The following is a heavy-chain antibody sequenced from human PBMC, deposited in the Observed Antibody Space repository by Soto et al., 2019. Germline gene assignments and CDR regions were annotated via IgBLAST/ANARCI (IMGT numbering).Heavy chain of an antibody. D-gene: IGHD5-18*01. CDR1: GVTVSSNY. J-gene: IGHJ4*02. CDR3: ARHGYNYGGGYFDY. V-gene: IGHV3-66*04. Sequence: EVQLVESGGGLVQPGGSLRLSCAASGVTVSSNYMSWVRQAPGKGLEWVSVIYSGGSTYYADSVKARFTISRDNSKNTPYLQMNSLRAEDTAVYYCARHGYNYGGGYFDYWGQGTLVTVSS. CDR2: IYSGGST.